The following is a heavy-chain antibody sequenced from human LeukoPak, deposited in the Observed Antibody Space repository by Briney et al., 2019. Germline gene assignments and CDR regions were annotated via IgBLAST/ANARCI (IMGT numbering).Heavy chain of an antibody. J-gene: IGHJ4*02. CDR3: AREPAAIRRFDY. V-gene: IGHV4-38-2*02. D-gene: IGHD2-2*01. CDR2: IYHSGST. CDR1: GYSISSGYY. Sequence: SETLSLTCTVSGYSISSGYYWGWIRQPPGKGLEWIGSIYHSGSTYYNPSLKSRVTISVDTSKNQFSLKLSSVTAADTAVYYCAREPAAIRRFDYWGQGTLVTVSS.